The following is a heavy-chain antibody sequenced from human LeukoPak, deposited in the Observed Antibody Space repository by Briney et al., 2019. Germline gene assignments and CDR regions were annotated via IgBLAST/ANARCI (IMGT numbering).Heavy chain of an antibody. J-gene: IGHJ3*02. V-gene: IGHV3-7*04. D-gene: IGHD2-15*01. CDR3: AGDGGGDIVVAFAFDI. Sequence: GGPLRLSCAASGFTFRNYWMSWVRQAPGKGLEWVAHINQDGSEKYYVDSVKGRFTISRDNANNSLYVQMYSLRAEATPVLYCAGDGGGDIVVAFAFDIWGQGTMVTVSS. CDR1: GFTFRNYW. CDR2: INQDGSEK.